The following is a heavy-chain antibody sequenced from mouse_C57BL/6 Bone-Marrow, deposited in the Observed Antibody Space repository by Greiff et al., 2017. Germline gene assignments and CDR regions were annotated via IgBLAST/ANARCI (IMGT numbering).Heavy chain of an antibody. CDR3: ASPIYYDFLYYAMDY. CDR2: IWSGGST. Sequence: VQLVESGPGLVQPSQSLSITCTVSGFSLTSYGVHWVRQSPGKGLEWLGVIWSGGSTDYNAAFISRLSISKDNSKSQVFFKMNSLQADDTAIYYCASPIYYDFLYYAMDYWGQGTSVTVSS. CDR1: GFSLTSYG. J-gene: IGHJ4*01. V-gene: IGHV2-2*01. D-gene: IGHD2-4*01.